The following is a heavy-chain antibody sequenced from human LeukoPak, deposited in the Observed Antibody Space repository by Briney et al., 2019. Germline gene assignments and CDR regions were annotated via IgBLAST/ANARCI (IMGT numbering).Heavy chain of an antibody. J-gene: IGHJ6*03. CDR1: GFTVSSNY. V-gene: IGHV3-66*01. CDR3: AKGGSTVTTGYYYYYMDV. D-gene: IGHD4-17*01. CDR2: IYSGGST. Sequence: GGSLRLSCAASGFTVSSNYMSWVRQAPGKGLEWVSVIYSGGSTYYADSVKGRFTISRDNSKNTLYLQMNSLRAEDTAVYYCAKGGSTVTTGYYYYYMDVWGKGTTVTISS.